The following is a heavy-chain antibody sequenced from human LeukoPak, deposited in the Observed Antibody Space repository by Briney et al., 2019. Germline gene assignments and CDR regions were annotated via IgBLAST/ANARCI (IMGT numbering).Heavy chain of an antibody. CDR1: GVSISTYY. V-gene: IGHV4-59*01. J-gene: IGHJ6*02. Sequence: PSETLSLTCGVSGVSISTYYWAWIRQLPGKGLEWVGYIYYTGTTNYNPSLRSRVNISVHTSRNQFSLRLSSVTAADTAVYYCAREDPQTTVPEGMDVCGHGTTVIVSS. CDR3: AREDPQTTVPEGMDV. CDR2: IYYTGTT. D-gene: IGHD4-17*01.